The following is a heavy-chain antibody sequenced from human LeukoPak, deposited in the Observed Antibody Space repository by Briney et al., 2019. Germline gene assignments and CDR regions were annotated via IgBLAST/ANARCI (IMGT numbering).Heavy chain of an antibody. Sequence: GESLQISCKGSGSTFTNYWIGWVRQMPGKGLEWLGIIYPGDYTTRYSTSFQGQVTISADKSINTAYLRWSSPKASDTAMYYCASSLRRSSGWSTSDYWGQGTLVTVSS. CDR1: GSTFTNYW. CDR2: IYPGDYTT. V-gene: IGHV5-51*01. J-gene: IGHJ4*02. D-gene: IGHD6-19*01. CDR3: ASSLRRSSGWSTSDY.